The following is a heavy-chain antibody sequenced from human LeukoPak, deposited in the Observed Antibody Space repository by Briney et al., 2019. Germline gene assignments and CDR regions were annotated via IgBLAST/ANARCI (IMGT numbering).Heavy chain of an antibody. J-gene: IGHJ5*02. V-gene: IGHV3-21*01. CDR1: GFTFSTYS. CDR2: ISDGGSYI. D-gene: IGHD3-10*01. CDR3: ARDRVATGRFGEVAS. Sequence: GGSLRLSCAASGFTFSTYSMNWVRQAPGKGLEWVSFISDGGSYIYYAESVKGRFTISRDNAKNSLYLQMNSLRAEDTAIYYCARDRVATGRFGEVASWGQGTLVTVSS.